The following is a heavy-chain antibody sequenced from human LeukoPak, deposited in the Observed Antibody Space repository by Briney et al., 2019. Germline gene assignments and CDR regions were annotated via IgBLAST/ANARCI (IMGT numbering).Heavy chain of an antibody. CDR1: GFTFSSYS. CDR2: INSDGSST. Sequence: GRSLRLSCAASGFTFSSYSMNWVRQAPGKGLVWVSRINSDGSSTSYADSVKGRFTISRDNAKNTLYLQMNSLRAEDTAVYYCARAHDYFAFDIWGQGTMVTVSS. CDR3: ARAHDYFAFDI. V-gene: IGHV3-74*01. D-gene: IGHD4/OR15-4a*01. J-gene: IGHJ3*02.